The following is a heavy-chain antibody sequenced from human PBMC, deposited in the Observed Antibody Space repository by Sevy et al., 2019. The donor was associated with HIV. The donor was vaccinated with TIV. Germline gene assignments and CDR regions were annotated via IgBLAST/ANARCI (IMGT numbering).Heavy chain of an antibody. Sequence: GESLKISCKVSGYTLTQLSMHWVRQAPGKGLEWMGSFDPEDGETLYAQNFQDRVTMTEDTSTDTSYMALSRLRSDDTAIYYCATTKDYYDSSGSPFDYWGQGTLVTVSS. CDR3: ATTKDYYDSSGSPFDY. J-gene: IGHJ4*02. D-gene: IGHD3-22*01. CDR1: GYTLTQLS. CDR2: FDPEDGET. V-gene: IGHV1-24*01.